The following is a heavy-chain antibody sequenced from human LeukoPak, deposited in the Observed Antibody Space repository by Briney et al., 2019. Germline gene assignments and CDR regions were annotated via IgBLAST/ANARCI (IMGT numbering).Heavy chain of an antibody. Sequence: PGGSLRLSCAASGFTFSSYGMRWVRQAPGKGLEWVAVIWNDGSNKYYADSVKGRFTISSDNSKNTLYLQMNSRRAEDTAVYYCAREGCYYDSSGYCFDYWGQGTLVTVSS. J-gene: IGHJ4*02. CDR1: GFTFSSYG. CDR2: IWNDGSNK. D-gene: IGHD3-22*01. CDR3: AREGCYYDSSGYCFDY. V-gene: IGHV3-33*01.